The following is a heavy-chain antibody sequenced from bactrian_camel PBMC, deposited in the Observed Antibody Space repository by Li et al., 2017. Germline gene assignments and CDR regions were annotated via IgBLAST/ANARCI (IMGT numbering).Heavy chain of an antibody. CDR1: GHSRGSNC. CDR3: AAPAPPTGPPDAFPRWIGYCAPGDVRYEFHY. D-gene: IGHD1*01. V-gene: IGHV3S32*01. CDR2: IRRDGGET. Sequence: VQLVESGGGSVQTGGSLRLSCVVSGHSRGSNCVGWYRLPPGRAPAEREGIAAIRRDGGETWYAASVKGRFTISKDNAENTLSLQMNSLEPGDTAVYYCAAPAPPTGPPDAFPRWIGYCAPGDVRYEFHYWGQGTQVTVS. J-gene: IGHJ4*01.